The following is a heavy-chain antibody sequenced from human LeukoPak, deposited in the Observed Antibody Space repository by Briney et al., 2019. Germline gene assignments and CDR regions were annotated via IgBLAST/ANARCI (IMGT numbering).Heavy chain of an antibody. J-gene: IGHJ4*02. CDR3: ARGGDGDYVFDY. CDR2: INPNSGGT. V-gene: IGHV1-2*02. CDR1: GYTFTGYS. Sequence: SVRVSCKASGYTFTGYSMHWVRQAPGQGLEWMGWINPNSGGTKYALKFQGRVTMTRDTSITTAYMELSSLRSDDTAVYYCARGGDGDYVFDYWGQGTLVTVSS. D-gene: IGHD4-17*01.